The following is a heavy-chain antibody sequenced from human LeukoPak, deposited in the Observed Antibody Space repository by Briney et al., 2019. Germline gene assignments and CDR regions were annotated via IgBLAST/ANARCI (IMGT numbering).Heavy chain of an antibody. CDR1: GFPFNNFA. CDR3: AREGNYYDSSGYYYDLWYFDY. CDR2: INRDSGST. D-gene: IGHD3-22*01. V-gene: IGHV3-23*01. Sequence: GGSLRLSCAASGFPFNNFAMSWVRQAPGKGLEWVSAINRDSGSTYYADSVRGRFTISRDNSKNTLYLHMSSLRAEDTAVYYCAREGNYYDSSGYYYDLWYFDYWGQGTLVTVSS. J-gene: IGHJ4*02.